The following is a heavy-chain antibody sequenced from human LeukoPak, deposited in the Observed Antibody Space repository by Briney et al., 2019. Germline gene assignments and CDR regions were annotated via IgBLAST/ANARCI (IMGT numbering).Heavy chain of an antibody. CDR2: INHSGST. V-gene: IGHV4-34*01. Sequence: PSETLSLTCAVYGGSFSGYYWSWIRQPPGKGLEWIGEINHSGSTNYNPSLKSRVTISVDTSKNQFSLKLSSVTAADTAVYYYARAAPTLGDGAVAGTWFDYWGQGTLVTVSS. CDR3: ARAAPTLGDGAVAGTWFDY. D-gene: IGHD6-19*01. J-gene: IGHJ4*02. CDR1: GGSFSGYY.